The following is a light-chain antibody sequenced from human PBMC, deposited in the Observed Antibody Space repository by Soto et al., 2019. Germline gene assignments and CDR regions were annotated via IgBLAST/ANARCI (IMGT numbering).Light chain of an antibody. V-gene: IGLV3-21*02. Sequence: SYELTQPPSVSVAPGQTARSTCGGGRVGTESVHWYQQKPGQAPVLVVYDDSNRPSGIPERFSGSNSANTATLTITRVAAGDEADYYCQLWDTISDRYVFGTGTKVTVL. CDR1: RVGTES. CDR2: DDS. CDR3: QLWDTISDRYV. J-gene: IGLJ1*01.